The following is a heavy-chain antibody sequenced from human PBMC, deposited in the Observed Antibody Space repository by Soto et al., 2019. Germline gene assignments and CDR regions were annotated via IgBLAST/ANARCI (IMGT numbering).Heavy chain of an antibody. J-gene: IGHJ2*01. CDR2: IYYTGST. D-gene: IGHD3-10*01. Sequence: QVQLQESGPGLVKPSETLSLTCTVSGGSINNYYWSWIRQPPGKGLERIGYIYYTGSTNYNPSLRSPANISLDTAKNQFTLRLSSVTATDTAVYYCASPGSSSYWYFDLWGRGTLVTVSS. CDR1: GGSINNYY. V-gene: IGHV4-59*08. CDR3: ASPGSSSYWYFDL.